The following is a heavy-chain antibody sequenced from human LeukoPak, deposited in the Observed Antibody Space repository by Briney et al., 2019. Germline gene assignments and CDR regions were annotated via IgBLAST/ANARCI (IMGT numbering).Heavy chain of an antibody. CDR1: GGSISTYN. Sequence: SETLSLTCTVSGGSISTYNWSWIRQPPGKGLEWIGYIYYSGSTNYNPSLKSRVTISVDTSRNQFSLKLSSVTAADTAVYYCARVPWGWSLDYWGQGTLVTVSS. J-gene: IGHJ4*02. V-gene: IGHV4-59*01. CDR2: IYYSGST. CDR3: ARVPWGWSLDY. D-gene: IGHD7-27*01.